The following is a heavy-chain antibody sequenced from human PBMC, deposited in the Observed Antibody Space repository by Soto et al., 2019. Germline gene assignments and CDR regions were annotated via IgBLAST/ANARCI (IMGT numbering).Heavy chain of an antibody. CDR1: GFTVSSNY. CDR2: IYRGGNT. CDR3: ARDPLGPLTTVNV. J-gene: IGHJ4*02. D-gene: IGHD4-17*01. Sequence: EVQLVESGGGLVQPGESLRLSCAVSGFTVSSNYMSWVRQAPGKGLEWVSVIYRGGNTFYTDSVKGRFTISRDNSNNTLYLQMNSLRVEDTAVYYCARDPLGPLTTVNVWGKGTLVTVSS. V-gene: IGHV3-66*01.